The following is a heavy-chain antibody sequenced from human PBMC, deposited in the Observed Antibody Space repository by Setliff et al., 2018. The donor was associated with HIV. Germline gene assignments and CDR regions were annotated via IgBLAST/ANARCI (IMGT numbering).Heavy chain of an antibody. CDR3: ARRGNYYASAFDY. V-gene: IGHV1-18*01. D-gene: IGHD3-10*01. CDR2: ISTYSDET. CDR1: GYTFTTYG. J-gene: IGHJ4*02. Sequence: ASVKVSCKPSGYTFTTYGLSWVRQAPGQGLEWMGWISTYSDETSSSQKLQGRLTMTTDTSTSTAYMDLRSLRSDDTAVYYCARRGNYYASAFDYWGQGTLVTV.